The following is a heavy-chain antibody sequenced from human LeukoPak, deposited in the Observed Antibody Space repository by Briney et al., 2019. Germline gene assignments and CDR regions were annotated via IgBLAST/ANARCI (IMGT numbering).Heavy chain of an antibody. CDR2: IYPGDSDT. J-gene: IGHJ4*02. CDR3: ARHSDFWSGYYMDY. V-gene: IGHV5-51*01. CDR1: GYTVTNYW. D-gene: IGHD3-3*01. Sequence: GESLRISCKGSGYTVTNYWIGWVRQMPGKGLEWMGIIYPGDSDTRYSPSFQGQVTISADKSISTAYLQWSSLKASDTAMYYCARHSDFWSGYYMDYWGQGTLVTVSS.